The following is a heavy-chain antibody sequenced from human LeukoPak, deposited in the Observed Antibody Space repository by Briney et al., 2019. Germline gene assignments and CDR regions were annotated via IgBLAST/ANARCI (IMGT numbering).Heavy chain of an antibody. V-gene: IGHV4-39*07. CDR2: IYYSGST. Sequence: PSETLSLTCTVSGGSISSSSYYWGWIRQPPGKGLEWIGSIYYSGSTYYNPSLKSRVTISVDTSKNQFSLKLSSVTAADTAVYYCARRPEWLRGAFDIWGQGTMVTVSS. J-gene: IGHJ3*02. D-gene: IGHD5-12*01. CDR3: ARRPEWLRGAFDI. CDR1: GGSISSSSYY.